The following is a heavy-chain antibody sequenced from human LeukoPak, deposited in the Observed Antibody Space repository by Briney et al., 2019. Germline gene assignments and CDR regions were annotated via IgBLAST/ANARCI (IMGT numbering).Heavy chain of an antibody. D-gene: IGHD6-13*01. Sequence: ASVKVSCKASGYTFTSYAMHWVRQAPGQRLEWMGWINTGNGNTKYSQEFQGRVTITRDTSASTAYMELSSLRSDDMAVYYCARGQVAAAGPFDYWGQGTLVTVSS. V-gene: IGHV1-3*03. CDR2: INTGNGNT. CDR1: GYTFTSYA. CDR3: ARGQVAAAGPFDY. J-gene: IGHJ4*02.